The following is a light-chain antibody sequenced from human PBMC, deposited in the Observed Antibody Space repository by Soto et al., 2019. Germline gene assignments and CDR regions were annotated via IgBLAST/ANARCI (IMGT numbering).Light chain of an antibody. CDR2: KAS. CDR1: QTISSW. CDR3: QPYNSYSEA. J-gene: IGKJ1*01. V-gene: IGKV1-5*03. Sequence: DIQMTQSPSTLSGSVGDRVTITCRASQTISSWLAWYQQKPGKAPKLLIYKASTLISGVPSRFSGSGSGTEFTVTISSLQPDDFATYYCQPYNSYSEAFGQGTKVELK.